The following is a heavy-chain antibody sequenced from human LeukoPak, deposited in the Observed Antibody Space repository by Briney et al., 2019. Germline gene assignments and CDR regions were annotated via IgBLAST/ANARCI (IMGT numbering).Heavy chain of an antibody. CDR3: ARGDIVVVPAAPDPYYYYGMDV. CDR2: INPNSGGT. CDR1: GYTFTGYY. D-gene: IGHD2-2*01. Sequence: GASVKVSCKASGYTFTGYYMHWVRQAPGQGLEWMGWINPNSGGTNYAQKFQGRVTMTRDTSISTAYMELSRLRSDDTAVYYCARGDIVVVPAAPDPYYYYGMDVWGQGTTVTVSS. J-gene: IGHJ6*02. V-gene: IGHV1-2*02.